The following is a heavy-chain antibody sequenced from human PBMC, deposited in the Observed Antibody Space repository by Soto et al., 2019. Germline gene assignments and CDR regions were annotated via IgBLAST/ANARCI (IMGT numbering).Heavy chain of an antibody. CDR1: GFTFSTAW. D-gene: IGHD6-19*01. J-gene: IGHJ4*02. V-gene: IGHV3-15*07. Sequence: PGGSLRLSCAASGFTFSTAWINWVRQAPGKGLEWVGRIKSKTDGGTSDFAAPVRGRFAISRDDSESMVYLQMDSLKTEDTAVYYCSTVGLEAYSRGWYVNYWGQGTLVTVSS. CDR3: STVGLEAYSRGWYVNY. CDR2: IKSKTDGGTS.